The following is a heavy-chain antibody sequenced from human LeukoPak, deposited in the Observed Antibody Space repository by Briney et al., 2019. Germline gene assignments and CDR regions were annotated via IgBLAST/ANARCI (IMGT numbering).Heavy chain of an antibody. CDR3: ARDLVN. CDR1: GGSVSTDDYY. J-gene: IGHJ4*02. D-gene: IGHD2-21*01. CDR2: IHDSGST. Sequence: SETLSLTCTVSGGSVSTDDYYWSWIRQPPGKGLEWIGYIHDSGSTNYNPSLKSRVTISVDTSKNQFSLRLSSVSAADAAVYCCARDLVNWGQGTLVTVSS. V-gene: IGHV4-61*08.